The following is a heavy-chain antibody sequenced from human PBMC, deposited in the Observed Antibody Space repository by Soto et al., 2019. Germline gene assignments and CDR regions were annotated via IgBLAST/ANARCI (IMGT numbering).Heavy chain of an antibody. D-gene: IGHD2-21*02. Sequence: SETLSLTCSVSGGSIRGYYWSWIRQPPGQGLEWIGYMYNTGSTVYSPSFKSRVTISVDTSKSQFSLRLNSVTAADTAVYYCARDLWGYCGTDCYPLDVWGQGTTVTVSS. CDR3: ARDLWGYCGTDCYPLDV. J-gene: IGHJ6*02. V-gene: IGHV4-59*01. CDR2: MYNTGST. CDR1: GGSIRGYY.